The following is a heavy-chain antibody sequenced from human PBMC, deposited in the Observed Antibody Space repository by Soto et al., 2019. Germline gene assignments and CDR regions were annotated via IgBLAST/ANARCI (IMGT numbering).Heavy chain of an antibody. CDR2: ISYDGSNK. D-gene: IGHD3-10*01. Sequence: QVQLVESGGGVVQPGRSLRLSCAASGFTFSSYGMHWVRQAPGKGLEWVAVISYDGSNKYYADSVKGRFTISRDNSKNTLYLQMNSLRAEDTAVYYCAKDFSGVLEFGRDSLDYWGQGTLVTVSS. CDR3: AKDFSGVLEFGRDSLDY. J-gene: IGHJ4*02. V-gene: IGHV3-30*18. CDR1: GFTFSSYG.